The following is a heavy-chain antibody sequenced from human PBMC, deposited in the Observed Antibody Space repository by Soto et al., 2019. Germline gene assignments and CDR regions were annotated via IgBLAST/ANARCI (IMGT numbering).Heavy chain of an antibody. CDR3: AVLVGVTMIVVVPPT. J-gene: IGHJ3*01. Sequence: ASVKVSCKVSGYTLTELSMHWVRQAPGKGLEWMGGFDPEDGETIYAQKFQGRVTMTEDTSTDTAYMELSSLRSEDTAVYYCAVLVGVTMIVVVPPTWGQGTMVTVS. D-gene: IGHD3-22*01. V-gene: IGHV1-24*01. CDR2: FDPEDGET. CDR1: GYTLTELS.